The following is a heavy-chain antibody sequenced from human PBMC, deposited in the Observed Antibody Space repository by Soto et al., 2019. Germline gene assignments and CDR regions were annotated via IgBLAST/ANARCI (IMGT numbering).Heavy chain of an antibody. D-gene: IGHD2-2*02. Sequence: EASVKVSCTASGGTFSIYTISWVRQAPGQGLEWMGRIIPILGIANYAQKFQGRVTITADKSTSTAYMELSSLRSEDTAVYYCARGAIVVVPAAIDSEDAFDIWGQGTMVTVSS. V-gene: IGHV1-69*02. J-gene: IGHJ3*02. CDR1: GGTFSIYT. CDR2: IIPILGIA. CDR3: ARGAIVVVPAAIDSEDAFDI.